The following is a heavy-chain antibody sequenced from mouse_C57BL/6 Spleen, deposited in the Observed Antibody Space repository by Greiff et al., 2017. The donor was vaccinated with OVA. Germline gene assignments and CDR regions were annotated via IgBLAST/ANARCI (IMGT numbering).Heavy chain of an antibody. V-gene: IGHV5-17*01. J-gene: IGHJ3*01. CDR3: AKGGSAWFAY. CDR1: GFTFSDYG. CDR2: ISSGSSTI. Sequence: EVMLVESGGGLVKPGGSLKLSCAASGFTFSDYGMHWVRQAPEKGLEWVAYISSGSSTIYYADTVKGRFTISRDNAKNTLFLQMTSLRSEDTAMYYCAKGGSAWFAYWGQGTLVTVSA.